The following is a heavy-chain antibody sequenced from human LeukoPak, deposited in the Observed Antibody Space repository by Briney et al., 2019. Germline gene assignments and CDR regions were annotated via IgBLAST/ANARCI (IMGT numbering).Heavy chain of an antibody. J-gene: IGHJ4*02. CDR2: INPNSGGT. CDR1: GYTLAGYY. CDR3: ARIKGRTTGSLGFDY. V-gene: IGHV1-2*02. Sequence: ASVNVSCTASGYTLAGYYMHWVRQAHGQGLEWMGWINPNSGGTNYAQKFQGRVTMTRDTSISTAYMELSRLRSDDTAVYYCARIKGRTTGSLGFDYRGQGTLVTVSS. D-gene: IGHD1-1*01.